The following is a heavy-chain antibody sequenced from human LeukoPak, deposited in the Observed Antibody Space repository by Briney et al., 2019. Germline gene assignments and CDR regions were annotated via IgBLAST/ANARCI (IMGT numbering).Heavy chain of an antibody. D-gene: IGHD2-21*01. CDR3: ARGPIEPAVLWYYGMDV. CDR2: ISSSSSYT. CDR1: GCTFSDYY. Sequence: GGSLRLSWAASGCTFSDYYVSWIRQAPGKGLELVSYISSSSSYTNYADSVKGRFTISKDNAKNSLYLQMNSLRAEDTAVYYCARGPIEPAVLWYYGMDVWGQGTTVTVSS. J-gene: IGHJ6*02. V-gene: IGHV3-11*05.